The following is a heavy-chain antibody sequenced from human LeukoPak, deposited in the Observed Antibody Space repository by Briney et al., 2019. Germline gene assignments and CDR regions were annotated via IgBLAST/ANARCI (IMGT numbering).Heavy chain of an antibody. CDR2: IYHSGST. V-gene: IGHV4-39*01. D-gene: IGHD3-22*01. J-gene: IGHJ4*02. Sequence: SETLSLPCTVSGGSISSSSYYWGWIRQPPGKGLEWIGSIYHSGSTYHNPSLKSRVTISVDTSKNQFSLKLSSVTAADTAVYYCARLYDSCDYWGQGTLVTVSS. CDR1: GGSISSSSYY. CDR3: ARLYDSCDY.